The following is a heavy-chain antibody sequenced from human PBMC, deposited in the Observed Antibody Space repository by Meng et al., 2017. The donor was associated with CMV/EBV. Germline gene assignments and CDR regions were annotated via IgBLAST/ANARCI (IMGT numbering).Heavy chain of an antibody. CDR2: IYSGGST. CDR1: GFTFSSYS. V-gene: IGHV3-53*01. CDR3: ARGVDTAPLGMDI. J-gene: IGHJ6*02. Sequence: GGSLRLSCAASGFTFSSYSMNWVRQAPGKGLEWVSVIYSGGSTYYADSVKGRFTISRDNSKNTVYLQMNSLRAEDTAVLYCARGVDTAPLGMDIWGQGTTVTVSS. D-gene: IGHD5-18*01.